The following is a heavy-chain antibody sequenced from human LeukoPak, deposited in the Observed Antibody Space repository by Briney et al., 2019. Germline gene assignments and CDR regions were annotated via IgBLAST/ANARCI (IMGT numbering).Heavy chain of an antibody. CDR1: GFTFGDYA. D-gene: IGHD5-12*01. CDR2: IRSKAYGGAS. CDR3: SRQIRATTDYFDY. J-gene: IGHJ4*02. V-gene: IGHV3-49*04. Sequence: GGSLGLSCTASGFTFGDYAMNWVRQAPGKGLEWLGFIRSKAYGGASAFAASVKGRFTISRDDSKNIAYLQMNSLKTEDTAVYYCSRQIRATTDYFDYWGQGTLVTVSS.